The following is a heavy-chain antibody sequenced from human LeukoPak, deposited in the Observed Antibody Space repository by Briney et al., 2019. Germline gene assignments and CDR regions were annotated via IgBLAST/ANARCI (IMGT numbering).Heavy chain of an antibody. CDR2: IYWYDDK. Sequence: SGPTLVKPTQTLTPTCTFSGFSLSTSGVGVGWIRQPPGKALEWLALIYWYDDKRYSPPLKSRLTITKDTSKNQVVLTMTNMDPVDTATYYCAHSHYGILTGYPFFDYWGQGTLVTVSS. CDR3: AHSHYGILTGYPFFDY. J-gene: IGHJ4*02. CDR1: GFSLSTSGVG. V-gene: IGHV2-5*01. D-gene: IGHD3-9*01.